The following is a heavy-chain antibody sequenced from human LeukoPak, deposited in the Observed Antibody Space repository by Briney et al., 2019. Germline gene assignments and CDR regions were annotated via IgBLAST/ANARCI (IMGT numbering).Heavy chain of an antibody. CDR2: INHSGST. J-gene: IGHJ3*02. D-gene: IGHD3-22*01. Sequence: SETLSLTCAVYGGSFSGYYWSWIRQPPGKGLEWIGEINHSGSTNYNPSLKSRVTISVDTSKNQFSLKLSSVTAADTAVYYCARGPEYYDSSGYQSSNAFDIWGQGTMVIVSS. CDR1: GGSFSGYY. CDR3: ARGPEYYDSSGYQSSNAFDI. V-gene: IGHV4-34*01.